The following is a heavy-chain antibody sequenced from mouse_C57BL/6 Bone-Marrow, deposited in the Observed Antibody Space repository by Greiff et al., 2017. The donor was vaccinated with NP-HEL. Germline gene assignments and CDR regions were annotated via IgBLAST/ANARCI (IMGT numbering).Heavy chain of an antibody. CDR2: IYPGSGST. V-gene: IGHV1-55*01. Sequence: QVQLQQPGAELVKPGASVKMSCKASGYTFTSYWITWVKQRPGQGLEWIGDIYPGSGSTNYNEKFKSKATLTVDTSSSTAYMQLSSLTSEDSAVYYGAGYYYGSSGDYFDYWGKGTTLTVSS. J-gene: IGHJ2*01. CDR3: AGYYYGSSGDYFDY. D-gene: IGHD1-1*01. CDR1: GYTFTSYW.